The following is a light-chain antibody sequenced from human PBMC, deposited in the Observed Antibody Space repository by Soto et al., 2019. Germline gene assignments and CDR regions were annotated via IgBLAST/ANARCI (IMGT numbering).Light chain of an antibody. Sequence: QSALTQPDSVSGSPGQSITISCTGTISDFVVYNYVSWYQQHPGKAPKLMIYGVSNRPSGVSNRFSGSKSGNTASLTISGLQADDEADYYCSSHTISSALQVFGTGTTVTV. CDR1: ISDFVVYNY. CDR3: SSHTISSALQV. J-gene: IGLJ1*01. CDR2: GVS. V-gene: IGLV2-14*01.